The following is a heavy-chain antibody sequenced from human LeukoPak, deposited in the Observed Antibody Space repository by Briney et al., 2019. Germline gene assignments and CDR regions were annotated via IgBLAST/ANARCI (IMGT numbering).Heavy chain of an antibody. J-gene: IGHJ5*02. CDR1: GYTFTGYY. V-gene: IGHV1-2*02. CDR2: INPDSGGT. Sequence: ASVKVSCKASGYTFTGYYLHWVRQAPGQGLEWMGWINPDSGGTNYAQQFQGRVTMTRDTSISTAYMELSRLRSDDTAVYYCARDMEWWELGARVKRFDPWGQGTLVTVSS. CDR3: ARDMEWWELGARVKRFDP. D-gene: IGHD3-10*01.